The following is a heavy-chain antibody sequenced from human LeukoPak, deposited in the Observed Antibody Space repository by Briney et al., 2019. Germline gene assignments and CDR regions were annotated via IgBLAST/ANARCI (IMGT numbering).Heavy chain of an antibody. CDR3: ARGPMVRGIIATPFDY. D-gene: IGHD3-10*01. CDR2: INHSGST. V-gene: IGHV4-34*01. Sequence: SETLSLTCAVYGGSFSGYYWSWIRQPPGKGLEWIGEINHSGSTNYNPPLKSRVTISVDTSKNQFSLKLSPVTAADTAVYYCARGPMVRGIIATPFDYWGQGTLVTVSS. J-gene: IGHJ4*02. CDR1: GGSFSGYY.